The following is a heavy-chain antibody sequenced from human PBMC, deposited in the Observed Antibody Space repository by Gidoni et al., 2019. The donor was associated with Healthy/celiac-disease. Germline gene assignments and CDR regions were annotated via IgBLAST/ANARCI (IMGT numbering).Heavy chain of an antibody. V-gene: IGHV3-21*01. CDR3: ARDLAAG. J-gene: IGHJ4*02. D-gene: IGHD6-13*01. CDR1: GFTFSSYS. CDR2: ISSSSSYI. Sequence: EVQLVESGGGLVKPGGSLRLSCAASGFTFSSYSMNWVRPAPGKGLEWFSSISSSSSYIYYADSVKCRFTISRDNAKNSLYLQMNSLRAEDTAVYYCARDLAAGWGQGTLVTVSS.